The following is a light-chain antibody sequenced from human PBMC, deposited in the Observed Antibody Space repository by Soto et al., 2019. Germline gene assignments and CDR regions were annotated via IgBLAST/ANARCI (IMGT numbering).Light chain of an antibody. CDR3: QQYDRLPIT. CDR1: QDITNY. V-gene: IGKV1-33*01. CDR2: DAS. J-gene: IGKJ5*01. Sequence: DIQMTQSPSSLSASVGDRVTITCQASQDITNYLNWYQQKPGKAPKLLIYDASNLEPGVPSRFSGSVSGTDFSFVITSLQPEDIAVYYCQQYDRLPITFGQGTRLEI.